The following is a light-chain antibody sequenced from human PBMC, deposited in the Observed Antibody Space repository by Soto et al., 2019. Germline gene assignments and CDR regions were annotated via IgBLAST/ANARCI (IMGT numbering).Light chain of an antibody. CDR2: DAS. CDR3: QHYDSYPIT. Sequence: DIQMTQSPSTLSASVGDRVTITCRASQSISGWLAWYQQKPGKAPNLLIYDASSLESGVPSRFSGSGSGTEFTLTISSLPPADFATYYCQHYDSYPITFGQGTRLEIK. CDR1: QSISGW. J-gene: IGKJ5*01. V-gene: IGKV1-5*01.